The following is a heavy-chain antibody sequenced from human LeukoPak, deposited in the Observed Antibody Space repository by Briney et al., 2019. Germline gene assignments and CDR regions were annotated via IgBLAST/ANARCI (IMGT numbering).Heavy chain of an antibody. D-gene: IGHD3-10*01. CDR3: AKDREPYYYGSGSYFFPTN. CDR1: GFTFDDYA. J-gene: IGHJ4*02. CDR2: ISWNSGSI. V-gene: IGHV3-9*01. Sequence: PGGSLRLSCAASGFTFDDYAMHWVRQAPGKGLEWVSGISWNSGSIGYADSVKGRFTISRDNAKNPLYLQMNSLRAEDTALYYCAKDREPYYYGSGSYFFPTNWGQGTLVTVSS.